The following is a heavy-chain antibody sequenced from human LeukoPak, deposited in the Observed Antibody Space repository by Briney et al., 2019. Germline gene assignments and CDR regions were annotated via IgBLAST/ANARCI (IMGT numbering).Heavy chain of an antibody. J-gene: IGHJ6*03. D-gene: IGHD3-10*01. V-gene: IGHV4-34*01. CDR3: ARGLPGNYYYYYMDV. Sequence: SETLSLTCAVYGGSFSGYYWSWIRQPPGKGLEWIGEINHSGSTSYNPSLKSRVTISVDTSKNQFSLKLSSVTAADTAVYYCARGLPGNYYYYYMDVWGKGTTVTVSS. CDR1: GGSFSGYY. CDR2: INHSGST.